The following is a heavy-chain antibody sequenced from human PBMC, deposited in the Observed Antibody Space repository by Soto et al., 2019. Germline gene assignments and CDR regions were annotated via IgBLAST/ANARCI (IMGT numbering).Heavy chain of an antibody. CDR2: IYYSGST. CDR1: GGSISSSSYY. V-gene: IGHV4-39*01. J-gene: IGHJ6*03. Sequence: QLQLQESGPGLVKPSETLSLTCTVSGGSISSSSYYWGWIRQPPGKGLEWIGSIYYSGSTYYNPSLKSRVTISVDTSKNPFSLKLSSVTAADTAVYYCARGGIRFLEWLLTTNLDYMDVWGKGTTVTVSS. D-gene: IGHD3-3*01. CDR3: ARGGIRFLEWLLTTNLDYMDV.